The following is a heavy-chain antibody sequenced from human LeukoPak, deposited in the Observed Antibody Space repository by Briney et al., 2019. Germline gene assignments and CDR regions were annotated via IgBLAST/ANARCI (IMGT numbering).Heavy chain of an antibody. Sequence: PGGSLRLSCAASGFTFSNYAMSWVRQAPGKGLEWVSAISGSGGSTYYADSVKGRFTISRDNSKNTLYLQMNSLRTEDTAVYYCARDPGGSRWSFDSWGQGTLVTVSS. CDR1: GFTFSNYA. J-gene: IGHJ4*02. CDR3: ARDPGGSRWSFDS. V-gene: IGHV3-23*01. CDR2: ISGSGGST. D-gene: IGHD4-23*01.